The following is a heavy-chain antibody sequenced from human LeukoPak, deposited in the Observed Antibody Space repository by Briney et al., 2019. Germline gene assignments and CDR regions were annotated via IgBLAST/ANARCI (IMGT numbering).Heavy chain of an antibody. J-gene: IGHJ5*02. V-gene: IGHV4-59*11. CDR3: ARGYYSDTSGYYSLAEA. CDR1: GGSITNHY. Sequence: SETLSLTCTVSGGSITNHYYNWIRQPPGKGLEWIGYIYYSGSTNYNTSLKSRVTISLETSKNQFSLRLSSVTAADTAMYYCARGYYSDTSGYYSLAEAWGQGTLVTVSS. D-gene: IGHD3-22*01. CDR2: IYYSGST.